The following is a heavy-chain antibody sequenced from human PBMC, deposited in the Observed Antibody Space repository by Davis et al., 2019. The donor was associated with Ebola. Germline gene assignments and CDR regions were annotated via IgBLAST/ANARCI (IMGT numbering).Heavy chain of an antibody. V-gene: IGHV1-3*01. CDR3: ATLWFGELLGMDV. Sequence: ASVKVSCKASGYTFTSYAMHWVRQAPGQRLEWMGWINAGNGNTNYAQKFQGRVTMTRDTSISTAYMELSRLRSDDTAVYYCATLWFGELLGMDVWGKGTTVTVSS. D-gene: IGHD3-10*01. CDR1: GYTFTSYA. CDR2: INAGNGNT. J-gene: IGHJ6*04.